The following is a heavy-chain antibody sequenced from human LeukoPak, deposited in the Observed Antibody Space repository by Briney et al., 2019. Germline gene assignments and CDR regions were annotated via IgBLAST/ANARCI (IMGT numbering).Heavy chain of an antibody. CDR2: INPSGGST. V-gene: IGHV1-46*01. CDR1: GYTFTSYY. J-gene: IGHJ4*02. CDR3: ASGVDTGVFDY. D-gene: IGHD5-18*01. Sequence: ASVKLSCKASGYTFTSYYMHWVRQAPGQGLEWMGIINPSGGSTSYAQKFQGRVTMTRDMSTSTVYMELSSLRSEDTAVYYCASGVDTGVFDYWGQGTLVTVSS.